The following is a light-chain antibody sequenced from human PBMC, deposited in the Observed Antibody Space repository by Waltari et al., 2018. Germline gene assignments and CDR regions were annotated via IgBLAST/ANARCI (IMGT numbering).Light chain of an antibody. Sequence: QAAPTQPPSVSGSPGQSVTISCTGTSSDIGYYNAVSWYQQHPGKAPKLMCYEVSKRPSGVSDRFSGSKSGNTASLTISWLQAEDEADYYCSSYAGSNTYIFGAGTRLTVL. V-gene: IGLV2-11*01. CDR3: SSYAGSNTYI. J-gene: IGLJ1*01. CDR1: SSDIGYYNA. CDR2: EVS.